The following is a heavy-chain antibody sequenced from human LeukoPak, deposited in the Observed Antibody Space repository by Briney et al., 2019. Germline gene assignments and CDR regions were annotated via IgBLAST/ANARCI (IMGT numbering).Heavy chain of an antibody. D-gene: IGHD4-17*01. CDR3: AADIRTVTLPYYFDY. CDR1: GFTFTSSA. Sequence: GASVKVSCKASGFTFTSSAVQWVRQARGRRLEWIGWIVVGSGNTNYAQKFQERVTITRDMSTSTAYMELSSLRSEDTAVYYCAADIRTVTLPYYFDYWGQGTLVTVSS. CDR2: IVVGSGNT. J-gene: IGHJ4*02. V-gene: IGHV1-58*01.